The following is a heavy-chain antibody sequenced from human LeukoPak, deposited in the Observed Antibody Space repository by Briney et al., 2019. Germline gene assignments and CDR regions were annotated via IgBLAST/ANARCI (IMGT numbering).Heavy chain of an antibody. CDR1: GGSISSSSYY. Sequence: SETLSLTCIVSGGSISSSSYYWGWIRQPPEKGLEWIGSIHYSGSTYYNPPLKSRVTVSVDTSKNQFSLYLSSVTAADTAVYYCASADALTAMAFDYWGQGTLVTVSS. CDR3: ASADALTAMAFDY. V-gene: IGHV4-39*01. CDR2: IHYSGST. D-gene: IGHD5-24*01. J-gene: IGHJ4*02.